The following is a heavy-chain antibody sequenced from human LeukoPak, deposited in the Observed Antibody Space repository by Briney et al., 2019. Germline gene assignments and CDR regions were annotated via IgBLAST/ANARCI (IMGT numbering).Heavy chain of an antibody. Sequence: GGSLRLSCATSGFTFSSYAFHWVRQAPGKGLEWVATMSFDVNNKYYADSVRGRFTISRDNSKNTLYLQMNSLRAEDTAVYYCARGRYCSSISCRTELDYWGQGTLVTVSS. V-gene: IGHV3-30*04. CDR1: GFTFSSYA. D-gene: IGHD2-2*01. J-gene: IGHJ4*02. CDR3: ARGRYCSSISCRTELDY. CDR2: MSFDVNNK.